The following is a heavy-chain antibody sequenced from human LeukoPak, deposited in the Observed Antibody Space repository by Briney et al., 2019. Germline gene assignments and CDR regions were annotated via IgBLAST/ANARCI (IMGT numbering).Heavy chain of an antibody. CDR2: IYYSGST. Sequence: SETLSLTCTVAGGSISSYYWSWIRQPPGKGLEWIGYIYYSGSTNYNPSLKRRVTISVDTSKNQFSLKLSSVTAAATAVYYCARVSPPYSSDSSGELDYWGQGTLVTVSS. CDR1: GGSISSYY. D-gene: IGHD3-22*01. CDR3: ARVSPPYSSDSSGELDY. V-gene: IGHV4-59*01. J-gene: IGHJ4*02.